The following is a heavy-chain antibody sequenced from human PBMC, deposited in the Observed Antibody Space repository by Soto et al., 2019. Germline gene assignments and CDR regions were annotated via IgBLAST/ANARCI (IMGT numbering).Heavy chain of an antibody. CDR3: VKVSLGDTPYYDFWSGPTYYYYGLDV. J-gene: IGHJ6*02. Sequence: WGSLRLSCSASGFTFSSYAMHWVRQAPGKGLEYVSAISSNGGSTYYADSVKGRFTISRDNSKNSLYLQMSCLRAEDTAVYYCVKVSLGDTPYYDFWSGPTYYYYGLDVWGQGTTVTVSS. V-gene: IGHV3-64D*06. D-gene: IGHD3-3*01. CDR1: GFTFSSYA. CDR2: ISSNGGST.